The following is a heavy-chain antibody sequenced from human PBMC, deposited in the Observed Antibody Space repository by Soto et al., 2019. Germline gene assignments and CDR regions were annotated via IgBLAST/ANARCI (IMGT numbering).Heavy chain of an antibody. CDR2: INSDGSMT. J-gene: IGHJ4*02. D-gene: IGHD3-22*01. V-gene: IGHV3-74*01. CDR1: GVTFSSYW. CDR3: ARGDGDYYDGNGYLGRH. Sequence: EVQLVESGGGIVQPGGSLRLSCAASGVTFSSYWMHWVRQAPWKWLVWVSRINSDGSMTSYADSAKGRFTISRDNAKNTVYLQMNSLRAEDTAVYYCARGDGDYYDGNGYLGRHWGQGTLVTVSS.